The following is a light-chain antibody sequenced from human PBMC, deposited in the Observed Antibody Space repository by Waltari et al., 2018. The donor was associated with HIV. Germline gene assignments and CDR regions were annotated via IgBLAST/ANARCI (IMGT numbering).Light chain of an antibody. CDR3: ASFTGDNTVM. V-gene: IGLV2-14*03. Sequence: SAVTQPASVSGLPGQSTTISCTGGDSDFGLYNFVSWYQQHSGKPPKLILYDVDSRASVVSDRFSGSMSGNTASLTISGLRAEDEAHYYCASFTGDNTVMFGGGTEVTVL. CDR1: DSDFGLYNF. J-gene: IGLJ3*02. CDR2: DVD.